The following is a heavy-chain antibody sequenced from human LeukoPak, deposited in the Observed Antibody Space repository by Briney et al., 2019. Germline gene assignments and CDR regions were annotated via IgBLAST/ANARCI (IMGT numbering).Heavy chain of an antibody. CDR1: KFNFNNYA. V-gene: IGHV3-23*01. Sequence: PGGSLRLSCTTSKFNFNNYAMTWVRQAPGKGLERVSSITVSGGSTQYAPSVQGRFTISRDNSKTTLYLQMNSLRAEDTAVYYCAKDPNGDYIGAFDIWGQGTLVTVSS. J-gene: IGHJ3*02. CDR3: AKDPNGDYIGAFDI. D-gene: IGHD4-17*01. CDR2: ITVSGGST.